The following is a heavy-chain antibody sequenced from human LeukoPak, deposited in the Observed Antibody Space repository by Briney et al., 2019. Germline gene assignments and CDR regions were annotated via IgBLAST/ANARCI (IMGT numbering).Heavy chain of an antibody. CDR3: VRIDYSNAFDV. J-gene: IGHJ3*01. Sequence: HPGGSLRLSCAASGFTVSSNYMSWVRQAPGKGLEWVSVIYSGGSTYYADSVKGRFTISRDNSKNTLYLQMNSLRAEDTAVYYCVRIDYSNAFDVWGQGTMVTVSS. CDR1: GFTVSSNY. D-gene: IGHD4-11*01. V-gene: IGHV3-53*01. CDR2: IYSGGST.